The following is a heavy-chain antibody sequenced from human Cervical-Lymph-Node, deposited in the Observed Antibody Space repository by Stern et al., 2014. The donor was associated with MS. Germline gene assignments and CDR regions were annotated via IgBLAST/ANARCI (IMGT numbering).Heavy chain of an antibody. V-gene: IGHV1-2*02. CDR3: ARISLGSGIDY. D-gene: IGHD1-26*01. Sequence: VQLVQSGAEGKKPGASVKVTCKTSENTFTGYYIHWVRQAPGQGIEWMGWINPNSGAATYAQRFQDRVSLTSDTSNSLAYMELDRLTSGDTAVYYCARISLGSGIDYWGQGSLVTVSS. CDR1: ENTFTGYY. CDR2: INPNSGAA. J-gene: IGHJ4*02.